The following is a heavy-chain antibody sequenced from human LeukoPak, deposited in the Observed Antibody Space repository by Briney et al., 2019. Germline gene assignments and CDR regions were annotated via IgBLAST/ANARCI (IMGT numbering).Heavy chain of an antibody. CDR3: ARDFYDGSGTTDAFDI. CDR2: ITGSTSRI. CDR1: GFTFSNYS. D-gene: IGHD3-22*01. J-gene: IGHJ3*02. V-gene: IGHV3-21*01. Sequence: GGSLRLSCAASGFTFSNYSMNWVRQAPGKGLEWVSSITGSTSRIYYYADSVRGRLTISRDNAKSALYLQMNSLRAEDTAIYYCARDFYDGSGTTDAFDIWGQGTMVTVSS.